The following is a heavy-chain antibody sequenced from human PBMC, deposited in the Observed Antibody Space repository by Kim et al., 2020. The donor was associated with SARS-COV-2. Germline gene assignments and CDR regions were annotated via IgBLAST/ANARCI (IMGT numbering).Heavy chain of an antibody. Sequence: SETLSLTCAVYGGSFSGYYWSWIRQPPGKGLEWIGEINHSGSTNYNPSLKSRVTISVDTSKNQFSLKLSSVTAADTAVYYCARGIMRQQLGRRRNWFDPWGQGTLVTVSS. V-gene: IGHV4-34*01. D-gene: IGHD6-13*01. CDR2: INHSGST. CDR3: ARGIMRQQLGRRRNWFDP. J-gene: IGHJ5*02. CDR1: GGSFSGYY.